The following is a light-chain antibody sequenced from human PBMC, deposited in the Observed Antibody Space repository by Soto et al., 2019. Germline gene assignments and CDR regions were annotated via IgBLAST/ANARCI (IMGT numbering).Light chain of an antibody. CDR2: DVT. CDR1: SSDVGGYNY. V-gene: IGLV2-11*01. Sequence: QSALTQPRSVSGSPGQSVTISCSGSSSDVGGYNYVSWYQQQPGKAPKLLIYDVTIRTSGVSDRFSGSKSGNTASLTISDLQAEDDGDYYCYSYAGTYTFFVFGTGTQLTVL. J-gene: IGLJ6*01. CDR3: YSYAGTYTFFV.